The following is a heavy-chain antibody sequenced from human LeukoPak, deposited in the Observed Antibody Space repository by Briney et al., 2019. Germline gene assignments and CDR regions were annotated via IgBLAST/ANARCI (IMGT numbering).Heavy chain of an antibody. D-gene: IGHD3-22*01. J-gene: IGHJ5*02. CDR1: GGSINSVGYY. V-gene: IGHV4-31*03. CDR3: ASLPASYDSSGYYYR. Sequence: SQTLSLTCTVSGGSINSVGYYWSWIRQHPGKGLEWIGSIYYSGSTYYNPSLNSRITISLDTSKNQSSLKLSSVTAADTAVYYCASLPASYDSSGYYYRWGQGTLVTVSS. CDR2: IYYSGST.